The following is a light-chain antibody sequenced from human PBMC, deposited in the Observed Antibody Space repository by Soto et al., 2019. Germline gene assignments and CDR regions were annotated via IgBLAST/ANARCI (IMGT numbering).Light chain of an antibody. CDR3: QQYGTSPLT. CDR1: QSVTGSD. J-gene: IGKJ4*01. CDR2: DVA. V-gene: IGKV3-20*01. Sequence: EVVLTQSPGTLSMSPGDRVTLSCRASQSVTGSDVAWYQQKPGQAPRLLIYDVAIRATGTPERFSGSGSGTDFTLNIGRLEPEDFAVYYCQQYGTSPLTFGGGTKVDIK.